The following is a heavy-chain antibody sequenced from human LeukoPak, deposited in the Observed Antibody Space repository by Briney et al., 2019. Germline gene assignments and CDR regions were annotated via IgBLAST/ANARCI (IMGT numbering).Heavy chain of an antibody. CDR1: GFTFSDYY. CDR3: ARDRRPTIYGGLDS. CDR2: IKHDGSDS. V-gene: IGHV3-7*01. D-gene: IGHD4-17*01. Sequence: PGGSLRLSCAASGFTFSDYYMSWIRQAPGKGLEWVANIKHDGSDSFYVDSVKGRFTISRDNSENSLYLQMHSLRVEDTAMYFCARDRRPTIYGGLDSWGPGTVVTVSS. J-gene: IGHJ4*02.